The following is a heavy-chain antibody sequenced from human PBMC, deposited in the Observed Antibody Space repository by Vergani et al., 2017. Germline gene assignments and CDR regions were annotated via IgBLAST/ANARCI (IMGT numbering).Heavy chain of an antibody. CDR2: INWNGGST. D-gene: IGHD3-3*01. CDR1: GFTFDDYG. Sequence: EVQLVESGGGVVRPGGSLRLSCAASGFTFDDYGMSWVRQAPGKGLEWVSGINWNGGSTGYADSVKGRFTISRDNAKNSLYLQMNSLRAEDTALYYCARERNAYYDFWGGYYTQYYFDYWDQGTVVAVSS. CDR3: ARERNAYYDFWGGYYTQYYFDY. V-gene: IGHV3-20*04. J-gene: IGHJ4*02.